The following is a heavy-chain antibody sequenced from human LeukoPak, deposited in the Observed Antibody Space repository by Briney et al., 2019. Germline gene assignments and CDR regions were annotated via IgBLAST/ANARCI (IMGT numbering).Heavy chain of an antibody. J-gene: IGHJ5*02. CDR1: GGSISSGVYS. V-gene: IGHV4-39*01. CDR3: ARHYLSDGILSTFDP. D-gene: IGHD2-2*01. Sequence: SETLSLTCSVSGGSISSGVYSWTWIRQHPGKGLEWIGYIFYSGSTYYNPSLNSRVTISLDTSKNQFSLRLRSVTAADTALYYCARHYLSDGILSTFDPWGQGTLVTVSS. CDR2: IFYSGST.